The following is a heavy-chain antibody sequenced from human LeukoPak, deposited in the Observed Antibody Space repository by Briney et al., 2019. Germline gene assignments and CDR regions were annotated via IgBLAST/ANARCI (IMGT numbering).Heavy chain of an antibody. CDR3: ARGTALQDY. V-gene: IGHV3-74*01. J-gene: IGHJ4*02. CDR2: INPDARTT. D-gene: IGHD2-2*02. CDR1: GVSLSSYW. Sequence: RGSLRLSCADSGVSLSSYWMRSVCRPPGEGLVCVSHINPDARTTTYADSVKGRFTISTDNAQNTLYLQMNSLRAEDTAVYFCARGTALQDYWGQGTLVTVSS.